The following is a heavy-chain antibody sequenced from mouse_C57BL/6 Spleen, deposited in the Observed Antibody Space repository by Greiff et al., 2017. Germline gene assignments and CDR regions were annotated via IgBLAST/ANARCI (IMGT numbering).Heavy chain of an antibody. V-gene: IGHV3-6*01. J-gene: IGHJ3*01. D-gene: IGHD3-3*01. Sequence: EVKLQESGPGLVKPSQSLSLTCSVTGYSITSGYYWNWIRQFPGNKLEWMGYISYDGSNNYNPSLKNRISITRDTSKNQFFLKLNSVTTEDTATYYCARRAGTREDWFAYGGQGTLVTVSA. CDR3: ARRAGTREDWFAY. CDR2: ISYDGSN. CDR1: GYSITSGYY.